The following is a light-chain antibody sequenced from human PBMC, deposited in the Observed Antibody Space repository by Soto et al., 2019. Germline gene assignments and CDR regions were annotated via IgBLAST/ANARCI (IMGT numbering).Light chain of an antibody. Sequence: QSLLTPPPPLSGSPWQAVTIPRTGNSRDVGSLNRVSWYQQPPGTAPKVMIYEVSNRPSGVPDRFSGSKSGNTASLTISGLQAEDEADYYCASYTTSTSRFVFGTGTKVTVL. J-gene: IGLJ1*01. V-gene: IGLV2-18*02. CDR2: EVS. CDR1: SRDVGSLNR. CDR3: ASYTTSTSRFV.